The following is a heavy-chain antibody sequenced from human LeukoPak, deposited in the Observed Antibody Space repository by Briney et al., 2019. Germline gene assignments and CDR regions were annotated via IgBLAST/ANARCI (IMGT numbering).Heavy chain of an antibody. Sequence: SETLSLTCTVSGGSISSSSYYWGWIRQPPGKGLEWIGSIYYSGSTYYNPSLKSRVTISVDTSKNQFSLKLSSVTAADTAVYYCARRPSWGWQQYYFDYWGQGTLVTVSS. CDR2: IYYSGST. J-gene: IGHJ4*02. CDR1: GGSISSSSYY. D-gene: IGHD2-15*01. V-gene: IGHV4-39*01. CDR3: ARRPSWGWQQYYFDY.